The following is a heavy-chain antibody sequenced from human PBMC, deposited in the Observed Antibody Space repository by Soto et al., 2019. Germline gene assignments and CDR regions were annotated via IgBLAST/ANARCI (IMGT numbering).Heavy chain of an antibody. CDR1: GFTFDDYT. CDR2: ISWDGGST. J-gene: IGHJ6*02. V-gene: IGHV3-43*01. Sequence: GGSLRLSCAASGFTFDDYTMHWVRQAPGKGLEWVSLISWDGGSTYYADSVKGRFTISRDNSKNSLYLQMNSLRTEDTALYYCAKDKSSTYYYYYGMDVWGQGTTVTVSS. CDR3: AKDKSSTYYYYYGMDV.